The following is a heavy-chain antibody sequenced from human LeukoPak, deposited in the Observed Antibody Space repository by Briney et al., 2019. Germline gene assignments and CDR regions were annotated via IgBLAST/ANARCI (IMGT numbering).Heavy chain of an antibody. CDR3: ARNVYYYDSSGYYLNGNYYYYGMDV. Sequence: SETLSLTCAVYGGSFSGYYWSWIRQPPGKGLEWIGEINHSGSTNYNPSLKSRVTISVDTSKNQFSLKLSSVTAADTAVYYCARNVYYYDSSGYYLNGNYYYYGMDVWGQGTTVTVSS. CDR1: GGSFSGYY. V-gene: IGHV4-34*01. CDR2: INHSGST. D-gene: IGHD3-22*01. J-gene: IGHJ6*02.